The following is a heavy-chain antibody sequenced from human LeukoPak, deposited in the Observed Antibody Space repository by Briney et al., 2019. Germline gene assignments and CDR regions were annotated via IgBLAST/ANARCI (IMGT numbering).Heavy chain of an antibody. Sequence: ASVKVSCKASGYTFTSYGISWVRQAPVQGLEWMGWISAYNGNTNYAQKLQDRVTMTTDTSTSTAYMELRSLRSDDTAVYYCARTYYDFWSGYLAGGYYSSYMDVWGKGTTVTVSS. CDR2: ISAYNGNT. CDR3: ARTYYDFWSGYLAGGYYSSYMDV. CDR1: GYTFTSYG. D-gene: IGHD3-3*01. J-gene: IGHJ6*03. V-gene: IGHV1-18*01.